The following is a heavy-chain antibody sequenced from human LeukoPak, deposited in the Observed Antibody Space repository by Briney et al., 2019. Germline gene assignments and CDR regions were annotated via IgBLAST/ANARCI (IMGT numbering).Heavy chain of an antibody. Sequence: GGSLRLSCAASGFTFDDYAMHWVRQAPGKGLEWVSGISWNSGSIGYADSVKGRFTISRDNAKNSLYLQMNSLRAEDTALYYCAKDTHRYSSGWYSDYWGQGTLVTVSS. V-gene: IGHV3-9*01. CDR1: GFTFDDYA. CDR2: ISWNSGSI. J-gene: IGHJ4*02. CDR3: AKDTHRYSSGWYSDY. D-gene: IGHD6-19*01.